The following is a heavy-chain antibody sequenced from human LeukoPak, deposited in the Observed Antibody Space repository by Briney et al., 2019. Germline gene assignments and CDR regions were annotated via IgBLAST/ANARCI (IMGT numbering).Heavy chain of an antibody. CDR1: GFTFGDYA. CDR2: IRSKAYGGTT. CDR3: TRGPDTGTDDY. V-gene: IGHV3-49*04. D-gene: IGHD3-10*01. Sequence: GGSLRLSCTASGFTFGDYAMSWVRQAPGKGLEWVGFIRSKAYGGTTEYAASVKGRFTISRDDSKSIAYLQMNSLKTEDTAVYYCTRGPDTGTDDYWGQGTLVTVSS. J-gene: IGHJ4*02.